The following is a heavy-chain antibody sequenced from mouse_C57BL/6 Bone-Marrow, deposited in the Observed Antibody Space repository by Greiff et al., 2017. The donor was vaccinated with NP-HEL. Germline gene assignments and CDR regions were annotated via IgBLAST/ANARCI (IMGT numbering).Heavy chain of an antibody. CDR1: GYTFTDYN. CDR3: ARIGGNYDYYAMDY. V-gene: IGHV1-18*01. Sequence: VQLQQSGPELVKPGASVKIPCKASGYTFTDYNMDWVKQSHGKSLEWIGDINPNNGGTIYNEKFKGKATLTVDKSSSTAYMELRSLTSEDTAVYYCARIGGNYDYYAMDYWGQGTSVTVSS. J-gene: IGHJ4*01. D-gene: IGHD2-1*01. CDR2: INPNNGGT.